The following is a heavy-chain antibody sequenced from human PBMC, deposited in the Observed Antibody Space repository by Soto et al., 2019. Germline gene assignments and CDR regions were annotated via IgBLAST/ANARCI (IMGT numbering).Heavy chain of an antibody. V-gene: IGHV4-30-4*01. CDR1: GGSISSGYYY. Sequence: QVQLQEWGPGLVKPSQTLSLTCTVSGGSISSGYYYWSWHRQAPGQGLEWIGYIYYSASTYYNPSHKSRITISVHTSKDLCPLQLSSVTAADTAVYYCASNSYGYTFYAYWGQGTLVTVSS. J-gene: IGHJ4*02. CDR2: IYYSAST. D-gene: IGHD5-18*01. CDR3: ASNSYGYTFYAY.